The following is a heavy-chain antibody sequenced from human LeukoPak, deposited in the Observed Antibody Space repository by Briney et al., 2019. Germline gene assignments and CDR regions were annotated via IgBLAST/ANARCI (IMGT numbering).Heavy chain of an antibody. CDR2: INHSGST. J-gene: IGHJ6*03. Sequence: KPSETLSLTCAVYGGSFSGYYWSWIRQPPGKGLEWIGEINHSGSTNYNPPLKSRVTMSVDTSKNQFSLKLSSVTAADTAVYYCARARRSGPPYYFYYYYMDVWGQRDHGHRLL. CDR1: GGSFSGYY. D-gene: IGHD3-3*01. V-gene: IGHV4-34*01. CDR3: ARARRSGPPYYFYYYYMDV.